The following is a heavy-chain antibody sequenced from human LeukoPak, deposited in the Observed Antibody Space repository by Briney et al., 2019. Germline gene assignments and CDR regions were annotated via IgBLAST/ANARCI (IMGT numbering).Heavy chain of an antibody. V-gene: IGHV3-30*04. CDR3: ARGLPGGVVVIGYFDY. CDR2: ISYDGSNK. J-gene: IGHJ4*02. Sequence: GGSLRPSCAASGFTFSSYAMHWVRQAPGKGLEWVAVISYDGSNKYYADSVKGRFTISRDNSKNTLYLQMNSLRAEDTAVYYCARGLPGGVVVIGYFDYWGQGTLVTVSP. CDR1: GFTFSSYA. D-gene: IGHD3-22*01.